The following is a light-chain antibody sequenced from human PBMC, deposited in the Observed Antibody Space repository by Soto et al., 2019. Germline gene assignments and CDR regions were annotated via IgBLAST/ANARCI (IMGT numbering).Light chain of an antibody. CDR3: QHYSTWLWT. Sequence: EIVMTQSPATLSVSPGERATLSCRASQSVSSKLAWYQQKPGQGPRLLIYGASTRATGIPDSYSASGSGTEFTLTISSLQSADFAVYYCQHYSTWLWTFGQGTKVEIK. V-gene: IGKV3-15*01. J-gene: IGKJ1*01. CDR1: QSVSSK. CDR2: GAS.